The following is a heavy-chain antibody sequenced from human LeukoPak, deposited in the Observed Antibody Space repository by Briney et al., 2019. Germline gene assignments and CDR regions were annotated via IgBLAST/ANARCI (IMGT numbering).Heavy chain of an antibody. CDR1: GFTFSSYA. Sequence: GGSLRLSCAASGFTFSSYAMHWVRQAPGKGLEWVTVIVYDGRDKYYADSVKGRFTISRDNSKNTLHLQMNSLRAEDTAVYYCARDISYGSGTSGPGGYWGQGTLVTVSS. CDR3: ARDISYGSGTSGPGGY. CDR2: IVYDGRDK. V-gene: IGHV3-30*04. D-gene: IGHD3-10*01. J-gene: IGHJ4*02.